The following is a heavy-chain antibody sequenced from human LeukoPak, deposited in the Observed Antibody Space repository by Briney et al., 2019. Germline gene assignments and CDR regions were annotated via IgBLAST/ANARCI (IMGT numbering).Heavy chain of an antibody. CDR3: ARGHGDYVWFDP. D-gene: IGHD4-17*01. CDR1: GGSISSYY. Sequence: PSETLSLTCTVSGGSISSYYWSWIRQPPGKGLEWIGYIYYSGSTNYNPSLKSRVTISVDTSKNQFSLKLSSVTAADTAVYYCARGHGDYVWFDPWGQGTLVTVSS. CDR2: IYYSGST. V-gene: IGHV4-59*01. J-gene: IGHJ5*02.